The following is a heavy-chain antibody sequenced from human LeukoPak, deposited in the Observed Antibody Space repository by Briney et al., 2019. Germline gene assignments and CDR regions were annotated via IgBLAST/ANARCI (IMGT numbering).Heavy chain of an antibody. CDR1: GFTFSSYA. D-gene: IGHD6-19*01. V-gene: IGHV3-49*04. CDR3: TRDQWLGDTDY. J-gene: IGHJ4*02. Sequence: GGSLRLSCAASGFTFSSYAMSWVRQAPGKGLEWVGFIRSKAYGGTTEYAASVKGRFTISRDDSKSIAYLQMNSLKTEDTAVYYCTRDQWLGDTDYWGQGTLVTVSS. CDR2: IRSKAYGGTT.